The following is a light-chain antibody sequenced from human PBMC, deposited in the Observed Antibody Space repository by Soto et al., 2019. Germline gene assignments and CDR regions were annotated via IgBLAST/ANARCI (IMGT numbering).Light chain of an antibody. V-gene: IGLV2-8*01. CDR2: EVT. J-gene: IGLJ1*01. Sequence: QSVLTQPPSTSGARGQSLTIACTGTSIDVGFYNFVSWYQKRPGKDPKLVIYEVTKRPSGVPDRFSGSKSGSTASLTVSGLQADDEADYYCASYAGTKLFVFGSGTKVTVL. CDR3: ASYAGTKLFV. CDR1: SIDVGFYNF.